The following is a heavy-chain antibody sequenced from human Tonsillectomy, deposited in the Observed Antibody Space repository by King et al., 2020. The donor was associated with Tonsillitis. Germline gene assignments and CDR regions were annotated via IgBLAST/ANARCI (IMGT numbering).Heavy chain of an antibody. D-gene: IGHD3-10*01. Sequence: QLVQSGAEVKKPGASVKVSCKASGYNFRDYAISWVRQAPGQGLEWMGWISVYTGNKEYAQNIQGRVTMTTDSSTSTGYMELKSLTSDDTAMYYCARFGVDYYGSVRTVDYWGQGTLVTVSS. CDR3: ARFGVDYYGSVRTVDY. J-gene: IGHJ4*02. V-gene: IGHV1-18*01. CDR2: ISVYTGNK. CDR1: GYNFRDYA.